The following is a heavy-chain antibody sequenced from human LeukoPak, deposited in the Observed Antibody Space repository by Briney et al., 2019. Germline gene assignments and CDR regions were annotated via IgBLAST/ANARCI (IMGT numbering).Heavy chain of an antibody. CDR1: GFTFSSYG. D-gene: IGHD5-12*01. CDR2: IRYDGSNK. V-gene: IGHV3-30*02. CDR3: ARDGEGTSGYDFY. J-gene: IGHJ4*02. Sequence: GGSLRLSCAASGFTFSSYGMHWVRQAPGKGLEWVAFIRYDGSNKYYADSVKGRFTISRDNSKNTLYLQMNSLRAEDTAVYYCARDGEGTSGYDFYWGQGTLVTVSS.